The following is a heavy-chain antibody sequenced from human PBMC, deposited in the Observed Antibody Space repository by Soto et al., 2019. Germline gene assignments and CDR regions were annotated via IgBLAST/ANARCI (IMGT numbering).Heavy chain of an antibody. CDR3: TSELRHFDY. V-gene: IGHV1-8*01. Sequence: APGEVSCKAPGYNFISFDINLVGQAAGQGVEWVGYKKPSKGHTEYAQKSQGRVTMPRNTAINTAYMELNLLQSDDTAVYYCTSELRHFDYWGRGTLVTVSS. D-gene: IGHD1-7*01. CDR2: KKPSKGHT. J-gene: IGHJ4*02. CDR1: GYNFISFD.